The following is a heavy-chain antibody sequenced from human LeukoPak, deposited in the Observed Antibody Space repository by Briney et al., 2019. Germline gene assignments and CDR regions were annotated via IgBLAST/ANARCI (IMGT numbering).Heavy chain of an antibody. CDR3: ARTAMVLHHFDY. J-gene: IGHJ4*02. V-gene: IGHV3-30*02. CDR2: IRYDGSNK. Sequence: GGSLRLSCAASGFTFSSYGMHWVRQAPGKGLEWVAFIRYDGSNKYYADSVKGRFTISRDNSKDTLYLQMNSLRAEDTAVYYCARTAMVLHHFDYWGQGTLVTVSS. CDR1: GFTFSSYG. D-gene: IGHD5-18*01.